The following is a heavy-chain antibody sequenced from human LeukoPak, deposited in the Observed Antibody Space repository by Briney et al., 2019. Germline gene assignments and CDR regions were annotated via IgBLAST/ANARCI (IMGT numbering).Heavy chain of an antibody. CDR2: INPSVGCT. V-gene: IGHV1-46*01. Sequence: GASVKVSCKASGYTFTSYYMHWVRQAPGQGLEWMGIINPSVGCTSYAQKFQGRVTMTRDMSTSKVYMELSSLRSEDTAVYYCAREEGTVVTADWGQGTLVTVSS. J-gene: IGHJ4*02. CDR1: GYTFTSYY. CDR3: AREEGTVVTAD. D-gene: IGHD4-23*01.